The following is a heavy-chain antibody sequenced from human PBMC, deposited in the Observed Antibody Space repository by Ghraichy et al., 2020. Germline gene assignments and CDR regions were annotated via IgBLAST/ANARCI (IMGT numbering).Heavy chain of an antibody. CDR1: GYRFASYW. D-gene: IGHD3-10*01. V-gene: IGHV5-51*01. CDR2: IHPADSDA. CDR3: ARHDGGSGKILDS. Sequence: GGSLRLSCKASGYRFASYWIGWVRQMPGKGLEWMGIIHPADSDATYSPSFQGQVTISADESISAAYLQWSSLKVSDTAMYYGARHDGGSGKILDSWGQGTLVTVSS. J-gene: IGHJ4*02.